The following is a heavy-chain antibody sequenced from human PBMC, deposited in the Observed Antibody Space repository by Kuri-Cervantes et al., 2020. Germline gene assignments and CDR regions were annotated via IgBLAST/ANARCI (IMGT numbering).Heavy chain of an antibody. CDR3: ARLASGWQGWFDP. J-gene: IGHJ5*02. CDR1: GYSFTCYW. V-gene: IGHV5-51*01. D-gene: IGHD2-15*01. CDR2: IYPGDSDT. Sequence: KVSCKGSGYSFTCYWIGWVRQMPGKGLEWMGIIYPGDSDTRYSPSFQGQVTISADKSISTAYLQWSSLKASDTAMYYCARLASGWQGWFDPWGQGTLVTVSS.